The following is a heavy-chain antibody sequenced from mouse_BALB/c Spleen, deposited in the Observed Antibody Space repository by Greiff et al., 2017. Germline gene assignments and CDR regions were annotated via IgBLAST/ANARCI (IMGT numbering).Heavy chain of an antibody. D-gene: IGHD1-1*01. Sequence: VQLQQSGAELVKPGASVKLSCTASGFNIKDSYMHWVKQRPEQGLEWIGRIDPANGNTKYDPKFQGKATITADTSSNTAYLQLSSLTSEDTAVYYCAIYYYGSWYFDVWGAGTTVTVSS. V-gene: IGHV14-3*02. CDR2: IDPANGNT. J-gene: IGHJ1*01. CDR1: GFNIKDSY. CDR3: AIYYYGSWYFDV.